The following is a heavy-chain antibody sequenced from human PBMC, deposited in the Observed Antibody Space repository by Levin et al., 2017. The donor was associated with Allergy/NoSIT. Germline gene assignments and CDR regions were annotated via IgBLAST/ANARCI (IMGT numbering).Heavy chain of an antibody. J-gene: IGHJ4*02. CDR1: GFTFSSYA. CDR2: ISGSGGST. D-gene: IGHD4-17*01. V-gene: IGHV3-23*01. Sequence: GGSLRLSCAASGFTFSSYAMSWVRQAPGKGLEWVSAISGSGGSTYYADSVKGRFTISRDNSKNTLYLQMNSLRAEDTAVYYCAKDLQDYGDYYYFDYWGQGTLVTVSS. CDR3: AKDLQDYGDYYYFDY.